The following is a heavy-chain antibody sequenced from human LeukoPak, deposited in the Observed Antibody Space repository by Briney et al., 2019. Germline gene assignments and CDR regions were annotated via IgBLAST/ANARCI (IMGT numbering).Heavy chain of an antibody. J-gene: IGHJ4*02. Sequence: ASVKVSCKASGYTFTDYYMHWVRQAPGQGLEWMGWINPNSGGTNYAQKFQGRVTMTRDTSISTVYMDLSRLGSDDTAVYYCARDRSRVLDYWGQGTLVTVSS. CDR2: INPNSGGT. CDR1: GYTFTDYY. D-gene: IGHD2-2*01. CDR3: ARDRSRVLDY. V-gene: IGHV1-2*02.